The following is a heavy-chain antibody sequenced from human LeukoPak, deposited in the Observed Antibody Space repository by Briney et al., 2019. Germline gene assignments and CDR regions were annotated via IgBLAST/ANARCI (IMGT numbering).Heavy chain of an antibody. V-gene: IGHV3-66*02. CDR1: GFTVSSNY. Sequence: GGSLRLSCAASGFTVSSNYMSWVRQAPGKGPERVSVIYSGGSTYYADSVKGRFTISRDNSKNTPYLQMNSLRAEDTAVYYCPRDGNTAAYDYWGQGTLVTVSS. D-gene: IGHD1/OR15-1a*01. CDR2: IYSGGST. CDR3: PRDGNTAAYDY. J-gene: IGHJ4*02.